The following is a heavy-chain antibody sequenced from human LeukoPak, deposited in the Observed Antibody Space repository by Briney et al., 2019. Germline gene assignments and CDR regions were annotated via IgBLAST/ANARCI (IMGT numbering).Heavy chain of an antibody. CDR2: IYPGDSDT. CDR1: GYSFSSYW. Sequence: GESLKISCKGSGYSFSSYWIGWVRQMPGKGLEWMGIIYPGDSDTRYSPSFQGQVTISADKSISTAYLQWSSLKASDTAMYYYARPRYYDSSGYYYFDYWGQGTLVTVSS. D-gene: IGHD3-22*01. V-gene: IGHV5-51*01. CDR3: ARPRYYDSSGYYYFDY. J-gene: IGHJ4*02.